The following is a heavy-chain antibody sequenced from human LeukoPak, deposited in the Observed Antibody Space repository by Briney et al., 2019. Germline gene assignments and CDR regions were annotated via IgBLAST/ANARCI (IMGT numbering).Heavy chain of an antibody. J-gene: IGHJ6*02. D-gene: IGHD3-16*01. CDR3: TRESVVFVGRYYFYGMDV. CDR1: GFTYGDYL. V-gene: IGHV3-49*03. Sequence: SLRLSCTASGFTYGDYLIHWLRQAPGRGLEWLSFIRSKAYGGTTEYAASVKGRFNISRDDSKSIAYLQMNSLKTEDTAVYYCTRESVVFVGRYYFYGMDVWGQGTTVTVSS. CDR2: IRSKAYGGTT.